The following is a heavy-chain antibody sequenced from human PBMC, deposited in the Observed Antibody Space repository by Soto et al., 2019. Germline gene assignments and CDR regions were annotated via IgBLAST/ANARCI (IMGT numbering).Heavy chain of an antibody. CDR1: GGTFSNYA. D-gene: IGHD5-12*01. Sequence: GASVKVSCKASGGTFSNYAITWVRQAPGQGLEWLGRIIPIFGSANYAQKFQGRVTITADESTTTAYMELSSLRSDDTAVYYCAKDGGKDGYLGNRFAPWGQGTPVTVSS. CDR2: IIPIFGSA. CDR3: AKDGGKDGYLGNRFAP. J-gene: IGHJ5*02. V-gene: IGHV1-69*13.